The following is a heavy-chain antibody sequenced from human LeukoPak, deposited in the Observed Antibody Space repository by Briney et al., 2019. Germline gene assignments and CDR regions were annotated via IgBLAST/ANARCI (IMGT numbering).Heavy chain of an antibody. CDR1: GFTFNNAW. CDR3: TRDWYHAFDF. D-gene: IGHD3-9*01. V-gene: IGHV3-15*07. J-gene: IGHJ3*01. Sequence: NPGGSLRLSCAASGFTFNNAWMNWVRQAPGKGLEWVGRIKKRSDGGTIDYAAPVKDRFIISRDDSQDTLYLQMNTLKTEDTAVYYCTRDWYHAFDFWGQGTVVTVSS. CDR2: IKKRSDGGTI.